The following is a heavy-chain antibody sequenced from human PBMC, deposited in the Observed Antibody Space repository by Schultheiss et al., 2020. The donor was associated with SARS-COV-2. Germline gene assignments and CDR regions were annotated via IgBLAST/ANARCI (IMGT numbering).Heavy chain of an antibody. J-gene: IGHJ4*02. D-gene: IGHD3-10*01. CDR2: IYYSGST. CDR1: GGTFDGYY. CDR3: ARDRALWFGELTL. V-gene: IGHV4-34*09. Sequence: SETLSLTCAVYGGTFDGYYWSWIRQPPGKGLEWIGYIYYSGSTNYNPSLKSRVTISVDTSKNQFSLKLSSVTAADTAVYYCARDRALWFGELTLWGQGTLVTVSS.